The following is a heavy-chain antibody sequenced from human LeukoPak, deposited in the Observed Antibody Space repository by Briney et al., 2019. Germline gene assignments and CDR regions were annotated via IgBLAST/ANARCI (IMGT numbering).Heavy chain of an antibody. CDR2: IYYSGSP. J-gene: IGHJ5*02. CDR1: GGSVSNSY. Sequence: SDTLSLTCTVSGGSVSNSYWSWIRQPPGKAPQWIGYIYYSGSPIYNPSLNSRVTISLDTSKNQFSLKLSSVTAADTAVYYCAREGYGSRSRDNWLDPWGQGTLVTVSS. CDR3: AREGYGSRSRDNWLDP. D-gene: IGHD3-10*01. V-gene: IGHV4-59*02.